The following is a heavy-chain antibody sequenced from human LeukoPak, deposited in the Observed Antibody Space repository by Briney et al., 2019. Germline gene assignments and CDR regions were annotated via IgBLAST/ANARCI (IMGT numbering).Heavy chain of an antibody. CDR3: ARDLNWETY. D-gene: IGHD1-1*01. CDR2: IKQDGSEK. CDR1: GFTVSSTY. Sequence: GGSLRLSCAASGFTVSSTYMSWVRQAPGKGLEWVANIKQDGSEKYYVDSVKGRFTISRDNAKNSLYLQMNSLRAEDTAVYYCARDLNWETYWGQGTLVTVSS. V-gene: IGHV3-7*01. J-gene: IGHJ4*02.